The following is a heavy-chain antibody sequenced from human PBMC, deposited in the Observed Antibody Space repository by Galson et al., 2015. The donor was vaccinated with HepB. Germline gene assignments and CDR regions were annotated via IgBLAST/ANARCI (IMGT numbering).Heavy chain of an antibody. Sequence: SLRLSCAASGFTFSSYWMSWVRQAPGKGLEWVANIKQDGTTTTYADSVKGRFTISRDNAKNTLFLQMNSLRAEDTAVYYCTRDPLKYGSTLDIWGQGTLVTVSS. CDR2: IKQDGTTT. CDR1: GFTFSSYW. D-gene: IGHD3-10*01. J-gene: IGHJ4*02. V-gene: IGHV3-7*01. CDR3: TRDPLKYGSTLDI.